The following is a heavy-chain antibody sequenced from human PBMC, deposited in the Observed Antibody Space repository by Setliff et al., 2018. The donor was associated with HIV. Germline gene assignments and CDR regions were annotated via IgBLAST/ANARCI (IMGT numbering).Heavy chain of an antibody. V-gene: IGHV4-59*01. J-gene: IGHJ4*02. CDR3: GRDYWGSIDY. CDR1: GGSMKTFD. Sequence: SETLSLTCTVSGGSMKTFDWGWIRQPPGKGLEWIGYSRNSGCTNCNPSLQSRVTISVDTSKSQFSLTLRSVTAADTTVYYCGRDYWGSIDYWGQGILVTVSS. CDR2: SRNSGCT. D-gene: IGHD7-27*01.